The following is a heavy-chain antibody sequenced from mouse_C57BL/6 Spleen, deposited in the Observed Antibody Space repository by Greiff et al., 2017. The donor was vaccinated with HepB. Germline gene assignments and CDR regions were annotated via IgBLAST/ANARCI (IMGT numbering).Heavy chain of an antibody. CDR3: ARDSHYYGSSYDY. CDR1: GFTFSDYY. CDR2: INYDGSST. D-gene: IGHD1-1*01. J-gene: IGHJ2*01. Sequence: EVQLVESEGGLVQPGSSMKLSCTASGFTFSDYYMAWVRQVPEKGLEWVANINYDGSSTYYLDSLKSRFIISRDNAKNILYLQMSSLKSEDTATYYCARDSHYYGSSYDYWGQSTTLTVSS. V-gene: IGHV5-16*01.